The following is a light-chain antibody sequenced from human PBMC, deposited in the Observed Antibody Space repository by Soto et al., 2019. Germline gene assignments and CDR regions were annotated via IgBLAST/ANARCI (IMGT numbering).Light chain of an antibody. J-gene: IGLJ2*01. V-gene: IGLV3-9*01. CDR3: QVWDSGTV. Sequence: SYELTQPLSVSVALGQTARITCGGNNIGSKNVHWYQQKPGQAPVLVIYRGNNRPSGIPERFSGSNSGNTATLTISRAQAGDEADYYCQVWDSGTVFGGGTKVTVL. CDR1: NIGSKN. CDR2: RGN.